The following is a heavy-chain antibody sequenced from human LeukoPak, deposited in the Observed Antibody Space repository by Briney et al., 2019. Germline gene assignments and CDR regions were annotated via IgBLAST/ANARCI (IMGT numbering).Heavy chain of an antibody. CDR2: IYTSDNT. CDR3: ARVPDGYNLGTYFDP. D-gene: IGHD5-24*01. V-gene: IGHV3-53*01. J-gene: IGHJ5*02. CDR1: GFTVGSNY. Sequence: PGGSLRLSCAASGFTVGSNYMSWVRQAPGKTLEWVSVIYTSDNTYYADSVKGRFTISRDNSENTLYLQMNSLRSEDTAVYYCARVPDGYNLGTYFDPWGQGTLVTVSS.